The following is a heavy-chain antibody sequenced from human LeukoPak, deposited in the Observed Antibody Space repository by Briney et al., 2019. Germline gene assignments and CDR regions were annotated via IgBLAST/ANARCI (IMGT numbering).Heavy chain of an antibody. CDR1: GGSISSSSYY. Sequence: SETLSLTCTVSGGSISSSSYYWGWLRQPPGKGLEWIGSSGYSVSTYYNPSLKSRVTISVDTSKNQFSLKLSSVTAADTAVYYCASEHSRSCSPWGQGTLVTLSS. CDR2: SGYSVST. V-gene: IGHV4-39*01. D-gene: IGHD2-15*01. CDR3: ASEHSRSCSP. J-gene: IGHJ5*02.